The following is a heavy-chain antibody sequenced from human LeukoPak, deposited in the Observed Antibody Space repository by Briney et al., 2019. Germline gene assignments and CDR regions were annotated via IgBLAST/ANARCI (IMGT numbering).Heavy chain of an antibody. CDR1: GFIFSSYA. CDR2: LSGGGGTT. V-gene: IGHV3-23*01. Sequence: PGGSLRLSCAASGFIFSSYAMSWVRQAPGKGLEWVSSLSGGGGTTYYADSVEGRFTISRDNSKNTLYLQMNSLRAEDTAVYYCAKDLGDGYNRPDAFDIWGQGTMVTVSS. CDR3: AKDLGDGYNRPDAFDI. D-gene: IGHD5-24*01. J-gene: IGHJ3*02.